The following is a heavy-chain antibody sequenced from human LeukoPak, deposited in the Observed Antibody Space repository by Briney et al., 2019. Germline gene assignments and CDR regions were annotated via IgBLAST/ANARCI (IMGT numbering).Heavy chain of an antibody. CDR3: ARGDYYYYYGMDV. V-gene: IGHV3-48*03. Sequence: GGSLRLSCAASGLTFSSYEMNWVRQAPGKGLEWVSYISSSGSTIYYADSVKGRFTISRDNAKNSLYLQMNSLRAEDTAVYYCARGDYYYYYGMDVWGKGTTVTVSS. CDR1: GLTFSSYE. CDR2: ISSSGSTI. J-gene: IGHJ6*04.